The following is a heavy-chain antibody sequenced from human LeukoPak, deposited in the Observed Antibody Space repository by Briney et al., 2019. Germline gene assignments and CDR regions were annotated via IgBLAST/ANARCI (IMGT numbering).Heavy chain of an antibody. D-gene: IGHD3-22*01. V-gene: IGHV3-21*01. CDR1: GFTFSSYS. CDR2: ISSSSSYI. CDR3: ARDVTPSDYYDSSGYPFDY. J-gene: IGHJ4*02. Sequence: GGSLRLSCAASGFTFSSYSMNWVRQAPGKGLEWVSCISSSSSYIYYADSVKGRFTISRDNAKNSLYLQMNSLRAEDTAVYYCARDVTPSDYYDSSGYPFDYWGQGTLVTVSS.